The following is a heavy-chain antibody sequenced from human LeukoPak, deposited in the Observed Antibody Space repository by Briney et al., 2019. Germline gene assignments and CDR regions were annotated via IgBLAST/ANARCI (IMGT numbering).Heavy chain of an antibody. CDR3: ARPYSGYDFSAFDI. CDR1: GGSISSSSYY. J-gene: IGHJ3*02. V-gene: IGHV4-39*07. Sequence: SETLSLTCTVSGGSISSSSYYWGWIRQPPGKGLEWIGSIYYSGSTNYNPSLKSRVTISVDTSKNQFSLKLSSVTAADTAVYYCARPYSGYDFSAFDIWGQGTMVTVSS. D-gene: IGHD5-12*01. CDR2: IYYSGST.